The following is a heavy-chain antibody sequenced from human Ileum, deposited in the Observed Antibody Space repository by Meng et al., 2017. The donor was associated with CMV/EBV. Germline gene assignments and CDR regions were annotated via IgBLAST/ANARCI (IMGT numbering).Heavy chain of an antibody. J-gene: IGHJ4*02. Sequence: VSGDSISSSSAHYWGWIRQSPGRGLEWIGSISYSGGTHYNPPLKSRVTVSVDTSKNQFSLRLSSVTAADTARYYCVRDVRGGLVAEYWGQGALVTVSS. CDR3: VRDVRGGLVAEY. CDR1: GDSISSSSAHY. D-gene: IGHD2-15*01. CDR2: ISYSGGT. V-gene: IGHV4-39*07.